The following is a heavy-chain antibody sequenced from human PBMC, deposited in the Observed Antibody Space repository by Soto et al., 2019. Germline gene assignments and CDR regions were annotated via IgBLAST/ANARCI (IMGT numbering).Heavy chain of an antibody. CDR1: GFTFSSYD. V-gene: IGHV3-30*18. J-gene: IGHJ4*02. D-gene: IGHD5-12*01. CDR2: ISYDGSNK. CDR3: AKEYSGYDHFDY. Sequence: GGSLRLSCAASGFTFSSYDMHWVRQAPGKGLEWVAVISYDGSNKYYADSVKGRFTISRDNSKNTLYLQMNSLRAEDTAVYYCAKEYSGYDHFDYWGQGTLVTVSP.